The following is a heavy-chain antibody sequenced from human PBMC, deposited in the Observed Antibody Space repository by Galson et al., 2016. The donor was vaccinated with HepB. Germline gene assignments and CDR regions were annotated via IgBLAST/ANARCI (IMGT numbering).Heavy chain of an antibody. J-gene: IGHJ4*02. CDR2: ISGSGVGT. Sequence: SLRLSCAASGFNFNTDTVSWVRQAPGKGLEWVSLISGSGVGTNYADSVKGRFTISRDNSKNTLYLQMNHLTAEDMAVYYCAKGGGLFFDFWGQGTLVIVSS. CDR1: GFNFNTDT. V-gene: IGHV3-23*01. CDR3: AKGGGLFFDF. D-gene: IGHD3-16*01.